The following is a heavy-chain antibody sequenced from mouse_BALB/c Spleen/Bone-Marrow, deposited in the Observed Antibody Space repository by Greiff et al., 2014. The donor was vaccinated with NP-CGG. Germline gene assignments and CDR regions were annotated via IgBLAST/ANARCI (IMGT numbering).Heavy chain of an antibody. D-gene: IGHD4-1*01. J-gene: IGHJ4*01. CDR3: ARFAGTPYTMEY. V-gene: IGHV3-1*02. CDR1: GYSITSYYS. CDR2: IHYSGTT. Sequence: VQLEQSRTPLFNRSQTLSLTCTVTGYSITSYYSWHWIRQFPGNKLDWMGYIHYSGTTFYNPSLKSRISITRDTSNNQFFLQLNSVTTEDTATYYCARFAGTPYTMEYWGQGTSGTVSS.